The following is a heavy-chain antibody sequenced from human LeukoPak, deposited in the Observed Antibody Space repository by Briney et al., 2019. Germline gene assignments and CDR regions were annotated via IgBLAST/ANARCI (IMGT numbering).Heavy chain of an antibody. Sequence: GGSLRLSCAASGFTFSGSAMHWVRQASGKGLGWVGRISSKANSYATAYAASVKGRFTISRDDSKNTAYLQMNSLKTEDTAVYYCTRRLDSSGRDYWGQGTLVTVSS. D-gene: IGHD6-19*01. V-gene: IGHV3-73*01. CDR2: ISSKANSYAT. CDR3: TRRLDSSGRDY. J-gene: IGHJ4*02. CDR1: GFTFSGSA.